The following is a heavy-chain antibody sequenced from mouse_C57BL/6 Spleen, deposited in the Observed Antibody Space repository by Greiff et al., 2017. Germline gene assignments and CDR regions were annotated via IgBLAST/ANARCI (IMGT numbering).Heavy chain of an antibody. CDR2: INPSSGYP. V-gene: IGHV1-4*01. J-gene: IGHJ2*01. CDR3: ARGPSYDYDGYYFDY. Sequence: VQLQQSGAELARPGASVKMSCKASGYTFTSYTMHWVKQRPGQGLEWIGYINPSSGYPKYNQKFKDKATLTADKSSSTAYMQLSSLTSEDSAVYYCARGPSYDYDGYYFDYWGQGTTLTVSS. D-gene: IGHD2-4*01. CDR1: GYTFTSYT.